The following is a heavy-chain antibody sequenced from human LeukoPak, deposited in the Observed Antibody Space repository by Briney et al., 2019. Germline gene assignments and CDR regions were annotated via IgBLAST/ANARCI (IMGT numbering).Heavy chain of an antibody. V-gene: IGHV4-61*01. D-gene: IGHD3-3*01. Sequence: PSETLSLTCTVSGGSVSSGSYYWSWIRQPPGKGLEWIGYIYYSGSTNYNPSLKSRVTISVDTSKNQFSLKLSSVTAADTAVYYCARGNYYDFWSGTVLWGRGTLVTVSS. CDR2: IYYSGST. CDR3: ARGNYYDFWSGTVL. CDR1: GGSVSSGSYY. J-gene: IGHJ2*01.